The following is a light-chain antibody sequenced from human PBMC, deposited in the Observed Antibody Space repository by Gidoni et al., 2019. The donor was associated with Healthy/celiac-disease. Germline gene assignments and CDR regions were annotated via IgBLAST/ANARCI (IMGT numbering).Light chain of an antibody. CDR1: QGSSSA. V-gene: IGKV1-13*02. Sequence: IQLTQSPSSLASSVGDRVTITCRASQGSSSALAWYQQKPGKAPKLLIYDASSLESGVPSRFSGSGSGTDFTLTISSLQPEDFATYYCKQFNSYPLTFGQGTRLEIK. CDR3: KQFNSYPLT. CDR2: DAS. J-gene: IGKJ5*01.